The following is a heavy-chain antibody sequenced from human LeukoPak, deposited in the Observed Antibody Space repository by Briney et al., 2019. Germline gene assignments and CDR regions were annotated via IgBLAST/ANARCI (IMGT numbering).Heavy chain of an antibody. CDR3: ASHSGSYSHFDS. Sequence: SETLSLTCTVSGGSISSFYWSWIRQPPGKGLEWIGYIYYSGSTNYNPSLKSRVTISVDTSKNQFSLNLNSVTAADTAVYYCASHSGSYSHFDSWGHGTLVTVSS. CDR1: GGSISSFY. J-gene: IGHJ4*01. V-gene: IGHV4-59*08. D-gene: IGHD1-26*01. CDR2: IYYSGST.